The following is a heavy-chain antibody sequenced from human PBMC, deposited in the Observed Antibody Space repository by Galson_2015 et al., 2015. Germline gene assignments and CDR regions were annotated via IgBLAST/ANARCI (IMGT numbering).Heavy chain of an antibody. V-gene: IGHV3-23*01. J-gene: IGHJ4*02. CDR1: GFTLSSYA. Sequence: SLRLSCAASGFTLSSYAMSWVRQAPGKGLEWVSGISYSGGNKYYADSVKGRFSISRYNSKNTLYLQMNSLRAEDTAVYYCAKNCRDYGYYGVGYWGQGTLVTVSS. CDR2: ISYSGGNK. D-gene: IGHD4-17*01. CDR3: AKNCRDYGYYGVGY.